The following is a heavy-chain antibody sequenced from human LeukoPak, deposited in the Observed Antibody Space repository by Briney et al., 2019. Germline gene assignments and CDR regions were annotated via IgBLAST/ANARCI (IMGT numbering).Heavy chain of an antibody. J-gene: IGHJ6*04. CDR3: ARDWEDIVVVPAAAPNSYYYGMDV. CDR2: IISIFGTA. V-gene: IGHV1-69*01. Sequence: SVKVSCKASGGTFISYAISWVRQAPGQGLEWMGGIISIFGTAHYAQKFQGRVTITADESTSTAYMELSSLRSEDTAVYYCARDWEDIVVVPAAAPNSYYYGMDVWGKGTTVTVSS. CDR1: GGTFISYA. D-gene: IGHD2-2*01.